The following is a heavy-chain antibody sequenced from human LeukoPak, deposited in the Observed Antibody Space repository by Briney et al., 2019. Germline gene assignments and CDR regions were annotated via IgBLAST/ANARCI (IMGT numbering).Heavy chain of an antibody. Sequence: GGSLRLSCAASGFTFSSYSMNWVRQAPGKGLEWVSSISSSSSYIYYADSVKGRFTISRDNAKNSLYLQMNSLKTEDTAMYYCSGLSGPGNNYDYWGQGTLVTVSS. V-gene: IGHV3-21*04. CDR2: ISSSSSYI. CDR1: GFTFSSYS. CDR3: SGLSGPGNNYDY. D-gene: IGHD5-24*01. J-gene: IGHJ4*02.